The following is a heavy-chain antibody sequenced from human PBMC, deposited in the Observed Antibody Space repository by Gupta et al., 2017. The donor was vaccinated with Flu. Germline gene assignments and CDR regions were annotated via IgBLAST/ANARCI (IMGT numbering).Heavy chain of an antibody. CDR1: GFTFRYYQ. D-gene: IGHD2-2*01. Sequence: EVYLVESGGGMVQPGGSLRLSWAASGFTFRYYQSNWVRQAPGKGLEWISYISTSGSTIYYADSVKGRFTISRDNAKNSLYLQMDSLRAEDTAVYYCARESPPCSTTGCFGLDWGQGTLVTVSS. J-gene: IGHJ4*02. CDR2: ISTSGSTI. V-gene: IGHV3-48*03. CDR3: ARESPPCSTTGCFGLD.